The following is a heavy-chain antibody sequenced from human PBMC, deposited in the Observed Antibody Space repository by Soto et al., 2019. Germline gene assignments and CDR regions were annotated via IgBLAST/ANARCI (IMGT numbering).Heavy chain of an antibody. CDR2: IYYSGST. D-gene: IGHD3-10*01. CDR3: ARHNYGSGSTYFDY. CDR1: GGSLSSYY. Sequence: PSETLSLTCVVSGGSLSSYYWSWIRQPPGKGLEWIGYIYYSGSTNYNPSLKSRVTISADTSKNQFSLKLNSMTAADTAVYYCARHNYGSGSTYFDYWGQGTLVTVSS. V-gene: IGHV4-59*08. J-gene: IGHJ4*02.